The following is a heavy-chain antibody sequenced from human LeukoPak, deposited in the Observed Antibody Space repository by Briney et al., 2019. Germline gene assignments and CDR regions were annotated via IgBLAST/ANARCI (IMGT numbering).Heavy chain of an antibody. J-gene: IGHJ4*02. Sequence: SETLSLTCTVSGGSISSGDYYWSWIRQPPGKGLKWIGYIYYSGSTYYNPSLKSRVTISVDTSKNPFSLKLSSVTAADTAVYYCASYSSSWYERGGTFDYWGQGTLVTVSS. D-gene: IGHD6-13*01. CDR2: IYYSGST. CDR1: GGSISSGDYY. CDR3: ASYSSSWYERGGTFDY. V-gene: IGHV4-30-4*08.